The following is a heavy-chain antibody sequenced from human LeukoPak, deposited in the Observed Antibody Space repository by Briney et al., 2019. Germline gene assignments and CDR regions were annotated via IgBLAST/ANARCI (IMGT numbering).Heavy chain of an antibody. Sequence: SETLSLTCTVSGGSISSGSYYWSWIRQPAGKGLEWIGRIYTSGSTNYNPSLKSRVTISVDTSKDQFSLKLSSVTAADTAVYYCARFYYYYYYMDVWGKGTTVTVSS. CDR1: GGSISSGSYY. CDR2: IYTSGST. V-gene: IGHV4-61*02. J-gene: IGHJ6*03. CDR3: ARFYYYYYYMDV.